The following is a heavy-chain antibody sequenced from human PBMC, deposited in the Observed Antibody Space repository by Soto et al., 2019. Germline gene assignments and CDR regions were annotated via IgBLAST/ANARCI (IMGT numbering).Heavy chain of an antibody. CDR3: STRAYDTNGYYRFDP. CDR2: INHSGRV. CDR1: GGSFSGHS. J-gene: IGHJ5*01. Sequence: SETLSLTCAAYGGSFSGHSWTWIRQSPGKGLEWIGDINHSGRVNYSPSLKSRVTISLDTSKNQFSLTLSAVTAADTAMYYCSTRAYDTNGYYRFDPWGQGTLFTVSS. D-gene: IGHD3-22*01. V-gene: IGHV4-34*01.